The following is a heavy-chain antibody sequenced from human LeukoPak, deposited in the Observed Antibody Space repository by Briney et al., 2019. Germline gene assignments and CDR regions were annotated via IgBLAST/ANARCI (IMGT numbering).Heavy chain of an antibody. D-gene: IGHD4-23*01. J-gene: IGHJ2*01. V-gene: IGHV3-43*02. Sequence: GGSLRLSCAASGFTFDDYAMHWVRQGPGKGLEWVSVIGGDGINTYYADSVRGRFTISRDNSKNSLYLQMNSLRSEDTALYYCAKGRDFGGNSGYFDLWGRGTPVTVSS. CDR3: AKGRDFGGNSGYFDL. CDR1: GFTFDDYA. CDR2: IGGDGINT.